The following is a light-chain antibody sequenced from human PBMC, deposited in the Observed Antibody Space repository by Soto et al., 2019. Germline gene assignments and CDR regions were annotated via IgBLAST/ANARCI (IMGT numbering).Light chain of an antibody. Sequence: QSVLTQPPSVSAAPGQKVTVSCTGSSSNVADNYVSWYQHLPGTAPKLLIDDNNKRPSGIPDRFSGSKSGTSATLTITGLQTGDEADYYCGTWDSSLSAGVFGAGTKLTVL. CDR2: DNN. V-gene: IGLV1-51*01. J-gene: IGLJ2*01. CDR3: GTWDSSLSAGV. CDR1: SSNVADNY.